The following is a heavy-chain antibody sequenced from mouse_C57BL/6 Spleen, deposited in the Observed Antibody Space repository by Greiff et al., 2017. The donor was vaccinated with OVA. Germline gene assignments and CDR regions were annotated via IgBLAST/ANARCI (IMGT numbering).Heavy chain of an antibody. CDR3: ARGGYYGRGGPMDY. CDR2: IYPGDGDT. Sequence: QVQLQQSGPELVKPGASVKISCKASGYAFSSSWMNWVKQRPGKGLEWIGRIYPGDGDTNYNGKFKGKATLTADKSSSTAYMQLSSLTSEDSAVYVCARGGYYGRGGPMDYWGQGTSVTVSS. V-gene: IGHV1-82*01. CDR1: GYAFSSSW. D-gene: IGHD1-2*01. J-gene: IGHJ4*01.